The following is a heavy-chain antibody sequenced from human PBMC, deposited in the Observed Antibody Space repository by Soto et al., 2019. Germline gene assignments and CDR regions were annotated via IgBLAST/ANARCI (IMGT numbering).Heavy chain of an antibody. CDR3: AGTGTVTADY. D-gene: IGHD4-17*01. CDR2: IYYSGST. CDR1: GGSISSYY. J-gene: IGHJ4*02. V-gene: IGHV4-59*01. Sequence: PSETLSLTCTVSGGSISSYYWSWIRQPPGKGLEWIGYIYYSGSTNYNPSLKSRVTISVDTSKNQFSLKLSSVTAADTAVYYCAGTGTVTADYWGQGTLVTVSS.